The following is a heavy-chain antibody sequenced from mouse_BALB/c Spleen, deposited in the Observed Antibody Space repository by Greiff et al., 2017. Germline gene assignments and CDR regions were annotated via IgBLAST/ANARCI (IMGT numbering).Heavy chain of an antibody. CDR2: ISSGSSTI. CDR1: GFTFSSFG. CDR3: ARSGGLRKYFDV. Sequence: EVNVVESGGGLVQPGGSRKLSCAASGFTFSSFGMHWVRQAPEKGLEWVAYISSGSSTIYYADTVKGRFTISRDNPKNTLFLQMTSLRSEDTAMYYCARSGGLRKYFDVWGAGTTVTVSS. J-gene: IGHJ1*01. V-gene: IGHV5-17*02. D-gene: IGHD2-4*01.